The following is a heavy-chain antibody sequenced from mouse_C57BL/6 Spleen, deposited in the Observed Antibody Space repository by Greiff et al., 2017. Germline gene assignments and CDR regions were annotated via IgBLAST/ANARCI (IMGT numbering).Heavy chain of an antibody. V-gene: IGHV1-19*01. CDR2: INPYNGGT. Sequence: EVMLVESGPVLVKPGASVKMSCKASGYTFTDYYMNWVKQSHGKSLEWIGVINPYNGGTSYNQKFKGKATLTVDKSSSPAYMELNSLTSEDSAVYDCARGNYHGYAMDYWGQGTSVTVSS. CDR1: GYTFTDYY. CDR3: ARGNYHGYAMDY. D-gene: IGHD2-1*01. J-gene: IGHJ4*01.